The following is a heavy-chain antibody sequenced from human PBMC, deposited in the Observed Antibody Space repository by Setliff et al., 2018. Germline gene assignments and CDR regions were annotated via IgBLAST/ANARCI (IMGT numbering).Heavy chain of an antibody. V-gene: IGHV4-61*02. D-gene: IGHD1-1*01. CDR2: VYSSVYSSGIT. Sequence: SETLSLTCTVSGGSMSSGPNYWSWIRQPAGRGLEWVGRVYSSVYSSGITSYNPSLKSRVTISMDTSKNQFSLGLTSVTAADTAVYYCARESAGDESVRHLYYTDVWGRGTTVTSP. J-gene: IGHJ6*03. CDR3: ARESAGDESVRHLYYTDV. CDR1: GGSMSSGPNY.